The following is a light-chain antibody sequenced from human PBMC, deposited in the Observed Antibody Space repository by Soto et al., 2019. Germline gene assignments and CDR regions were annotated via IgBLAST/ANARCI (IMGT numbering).Light chain of an antibody. CDR3: QSYDSSLRAYV. CDR1: SSNIGAGYD. Sequence: QPVLTQPPSVSGAPGQRVTISCTGSSSNIGAGYDVHWYQQLPGTAPKLLIYANSNRPSGVPDRFSGSKSGTSASLAITGLQAEDEAEYYCQSYDSSLRAYVFGTGTKLTVL. V-gene: IGLV1-40*01. CDR2: ANS. J-gene: IGLJ1*01.